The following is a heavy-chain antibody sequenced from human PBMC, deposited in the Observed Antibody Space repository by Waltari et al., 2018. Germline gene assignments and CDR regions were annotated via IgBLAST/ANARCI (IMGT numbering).Heavy chain of an antibody. CDR2: IYYSGST. CDR1: GGSISSYY. Sequence: QVQLQESGPGLVKPSETLSLTCTVSGGSISSYYWSWIRQPPGKGLEWIGYIYYSGSTNYNPSLKSRGTISVDTSKNQFSLKLSSVTAEDTAMYYCAKVQLSGSYFGGGMDVWGQGTTVTVSS. V-gene: IGHV4-59*01. J-gene: IGHJ6*02. D-gene: IGHD1-26*01. CDR3: AKVQLSGSYFGGGMDV.